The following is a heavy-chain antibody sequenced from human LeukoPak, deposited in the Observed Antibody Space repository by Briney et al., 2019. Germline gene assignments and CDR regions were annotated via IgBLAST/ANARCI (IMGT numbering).Heavy chain of an antibody. CDR1: GFTFSYFW. CDR3: ANGDGFDY. Sequence: PGGSLRLSCATSGFTFSYFWMSWVRQAPGKGLEWVANIKQDGSEKYYVDSVKGRFTISRDNAKNSLYLQMNSLRAEDTAVYYCANGDGFDYWGQGTLVTVSS. V-gene: IGHV3-7*01. J-gene: IGHJ4*02. D-gene: IGHD5-24*01. CDR2: IKQDGSEK.